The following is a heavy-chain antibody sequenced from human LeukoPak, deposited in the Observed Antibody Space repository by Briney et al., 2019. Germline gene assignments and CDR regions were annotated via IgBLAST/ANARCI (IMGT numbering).Heavy chain of an antibody. J-gene: IGHJ6*04. CDR2: INHSRST. CDR3: ARDYYYGSGSQQNGMDV. Sequence: SSETLSLTCAVYGGSFSGYYWSWIRQPPGKGLEWIGEINHSRSTNYNPSLKSRVTISVDTSKNQFSLKLSSVTAADTAVYYCARDYYYGSGSQQNGMDVWGKGTTVTVSS. CDR1: GGSFSGYY. D-gene: IGHD3-10*01. V-gene: IGHV4-34*01.